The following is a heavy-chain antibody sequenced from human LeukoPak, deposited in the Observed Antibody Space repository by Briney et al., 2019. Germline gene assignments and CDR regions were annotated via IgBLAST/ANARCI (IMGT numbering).Heavy chain of an antibody. CDR3: AIENSGTYSD. D-gene: IGHD1-26*01. V-gene: IGHV4-39*02. Sequence: SQTLSLTCTVSGGSISSSSDYWGWIRQPPGKGLEWIGSIYYSGSAYYNPSLKSRVTISVDTSKNQFSLKLSSVTAADTAMYSCAIENSGTYSDWGQGTLVTVSS. CDR2: IYYSGSA. J-gene: IGHJ4*02. CDR1: GGSISSSSDY.